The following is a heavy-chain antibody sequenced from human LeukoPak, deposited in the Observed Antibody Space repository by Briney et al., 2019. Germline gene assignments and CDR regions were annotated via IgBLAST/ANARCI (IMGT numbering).Heavy chain of an antibody. CDR1: GFTFSSYG. D-gene: IGHD3-22*01. CDR2: ICYDGSNK. J-gene: IGHJ4*02. Sequence: GGSLRLSCAVSGFTFSSYGMHWVRQAPGKGLEWVAVICYDGSNKYYADSVKGRFTISRDNSKNSLSLQMNSLRVEDTAIYFCAIAAYDSNCYLTLWDQGTLVAVSS. V-gene: IGHV3-33*03. CDR3: AIAAYDSNCYLTL.